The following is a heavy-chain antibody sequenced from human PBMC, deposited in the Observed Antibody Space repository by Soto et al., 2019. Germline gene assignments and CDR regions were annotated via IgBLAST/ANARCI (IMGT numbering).Heavy chain of an antibody. CDR2: INSDGSVT. D-gene: IGHD1-26*01. CDR3: ASAMTSVGATTDGDY. CDR1: GFSFNTYW. J-gene: IGHJ4*02. V-gene: IGHV3-74*01. Sequence: EVQLVESGGRLVQPGGSLRLSCAASGFSFNTYWMHWVRQAPGKGQVWVSRINSDGSVTDYAGSVKGRFTISRDNAKNTLYLQMTSLGAEDPAVYYCASAMTSVGATTDGDYWVQGPLVTVSS.